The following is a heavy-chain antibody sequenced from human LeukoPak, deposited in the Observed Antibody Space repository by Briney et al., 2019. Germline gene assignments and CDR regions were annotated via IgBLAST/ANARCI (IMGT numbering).Heavy chain of an antibody. J-gene: IGHJ5*02. CDR3: ARGRTARNWFDP. D-gene: IGHD1-14*01. CDR1: GGSFSGYY. V-gene: IGHV4-34*01. CDR2: INHSGST. Sequence: PSETLPLTCAVYGGSFSGYYWSWIRQPPGKGLEWIGEINHSGSTNYNPSLKSRVTISVDTSKNQFSLKLSSVTAADTAVYYCARGRTARNWFDPWGQGTLVTVSS.